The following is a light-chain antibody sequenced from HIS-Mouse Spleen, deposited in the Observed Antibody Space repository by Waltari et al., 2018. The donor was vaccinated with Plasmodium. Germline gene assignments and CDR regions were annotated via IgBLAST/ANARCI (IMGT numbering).Light chain of an antibody. V-gene: IGKV3-15*01. CDR3: QQYNNWSFT. CDR1: QCISSN. Sequence: EIVMTQSSATLSVSPGDRATLSCRASQCISSNLAWYQQKPGQAPRLLIYGASTRATGIPARFSGSGSGTEFTLTISSLQSEDFAVYYCQQYNNWSFTFGPGTKVDIK. CDR2: GAS. J-gene: IGKJ3*01.